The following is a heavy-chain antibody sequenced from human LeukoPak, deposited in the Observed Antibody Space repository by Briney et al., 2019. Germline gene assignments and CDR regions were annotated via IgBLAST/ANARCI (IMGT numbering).Heavy chain of an antibody. J-gene: IGHJ5*02. CDR1: GGSISSDNYY. Sequence: PSETLSLTCTVSGGSISSDNYYWGWVRQPPGTSLEWIGTIYNSGRTYYNPSLKSRVTISVDTSKNQFSLKLNSVTAADTAVYYCARRDSSNWGFDPWGQGTLVTVSS. D-gene: IGHD6-13*01. V-gene: IGHV4-30-4*08. CDR3: ARRDSSNWGFDP. CDR2: IYNSGRT.